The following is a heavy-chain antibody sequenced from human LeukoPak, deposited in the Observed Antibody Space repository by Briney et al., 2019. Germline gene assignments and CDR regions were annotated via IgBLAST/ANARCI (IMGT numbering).Heavy chain of an antibody. Sequence: SETVSLTCTVYGGSFRGYYWSWLPQPREKGREWIGEINHSGSTNYNPSLKSRVTISVDTSKNQFSLKLSSVTAADTAVYYCARGLAYYYGSGSYRYWGQGTLVTVSS. V-gene: IGHV4-34*01. CDR3: ARGLAYYYGSGSYRY. D-gene: IGHD3-10*01. J-gene: IGHJ4*02. CDR2: INHSGST. CDR1: GGSFRGYY.